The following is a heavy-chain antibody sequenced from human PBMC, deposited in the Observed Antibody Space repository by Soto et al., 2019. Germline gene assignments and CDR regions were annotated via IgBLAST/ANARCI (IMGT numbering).Heavy chain of an antibody. Sequence: QITLKESGPTLVKPTQTLTLTCTFSGFSLSTSGVGVGWIRQPPGKALEWLALIYCDDDKRYSPSLTSRLTITKDTSKNQVVLTMTNMDPVDTATYYCAHVLVVVANYGMDVWGQGTTVTVSS. CDR3: AHVLVVVANYGMDV. CDR2: IYCDDDK. J-gene: IGHJ6*02. CDR1: GFSLSTSGVG. D-gene: IGHD2-15*01. V-gene: IGHV2-5*02.